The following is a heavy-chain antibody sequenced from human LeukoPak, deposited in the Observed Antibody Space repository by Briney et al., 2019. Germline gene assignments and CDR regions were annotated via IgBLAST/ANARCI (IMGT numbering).Heavy chain of an antibody. CDR3: AIDYDSSGYLSGDAFDI. Sequence: SVKVSCKASGGTFSSYAISWVRQAPGQGLEWMGGIIPIFGTANYAQKFQGRVTITADESTSTAYMELSSLRSEDTAVYYCAIDYDSSGYLSGDAFDIWGQGTMVTASS. J-gene: IGHJ3*02. D-gene: IGHD3-22*01. V-gene: IGHV1-69*13. CDR2: IIPIFGTA. CDR1: GGTFSSYA.